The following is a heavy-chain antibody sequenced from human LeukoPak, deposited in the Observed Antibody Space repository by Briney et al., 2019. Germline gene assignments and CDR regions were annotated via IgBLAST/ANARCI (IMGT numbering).Heavy chain of an antibody. CDR1: GFTFSSYA. Sequence: GRSLRLSCAASGFTFSSYAMHWVRQAPGKGLEWVAVISYDGSNKYYADSVKGRFRISRDNSNNILYLQMNSLRTEDTAVYYCAKDRCSNGIGCYYYYMEVWGKGTTVTISS. D-gene: IGHD2-8*01. CDR2: ISYDGSNK. J-gene: IGHJ6*03. CDR3: AKDRCSNGIGCYYYYMEV. V-gene: IGHV3-30*04.